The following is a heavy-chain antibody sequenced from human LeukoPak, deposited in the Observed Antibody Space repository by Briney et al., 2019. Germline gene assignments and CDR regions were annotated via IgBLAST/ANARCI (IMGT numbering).Heavy chain of an antibody. CDR2: ISGSGGST. J-gene: IGHJ4*02. V-gene: IGHV3-23*01. CDR1: GFTFSSYA. Sequence: GGSLRLSCAASGFTFSSYAMSWVRQAPGKGLEWVSAISGSGGSTYYADSVKGRFTISRDNSKNTLYLQMNSLRAEDTAVYYCAKDSSSGWYGGNLDYWGQGTLVTVSS. CDR3: AKDSSSGWYGGNLDY. D-gene: IGHD6-19*01.